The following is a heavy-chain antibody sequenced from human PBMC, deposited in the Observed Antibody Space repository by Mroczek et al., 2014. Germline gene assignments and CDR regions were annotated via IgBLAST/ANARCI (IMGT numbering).Heavy chain of an antibody. Sequence: VQLQGVGAQGLVKPSETLSLTCTISDGSISGHYWSWFRQPPGKTLEWIGYIYSSGSTNYSPSLKSRLSISLDTSTNQFSLKLRSVTTADTAVYYCARDEGYYSETGGSYYGGWFDPWGQGTLVTVSS. D-gene: IGHD3-22*01. CDR3: ARDEGYYSETGGSYYGGWFDP. J-gene: IGHJ5*02. CDR2: IYSSGST. CDR1: DGSISGHY. V-gene: IGHV4-59*11.